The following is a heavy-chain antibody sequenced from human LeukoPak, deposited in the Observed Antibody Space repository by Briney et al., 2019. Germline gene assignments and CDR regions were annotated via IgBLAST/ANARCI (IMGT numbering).Heavy chain of an antibody. V-gene: IGHV3-48*04. CDR3: ARDWFLSAAGPYYFDY. CDR1: GFTFSSYS. Sequence: GRSLRLSCAASGFTFSSYSMNWVRQAPGKGLEWVSYISSSSSTIYYADSVKGRFTISRDNAKNSLYLQMNSLRAEDTAVYYCARDWFLSAAGPYYFDYWGQGTLVTVSS. J-gene: IGHJ4*02. D-gene: IGHD6-13*01. CDR2: ISSSSSTI.